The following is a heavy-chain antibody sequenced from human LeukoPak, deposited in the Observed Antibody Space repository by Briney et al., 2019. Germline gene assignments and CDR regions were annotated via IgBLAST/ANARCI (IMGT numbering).Heavy chain of an antibody. CDR2: IIPIFGTA. V-gene: IGHV1-69*05. D-gene: IGHD4-11*01. J-gene: IGHJ5*02. CDR3: ARDRVDYPPS. Sequence: SVKVSCKASGGTSSSYAISWVRQAPGQGLEWMGGIIPIFGTANYAQKFQGRVTITTDESTSTAYMELSSLRSEDTAVYYCARDRVDYPPSWGQGTLVTVSS. CDR1: GGTSSSYA.